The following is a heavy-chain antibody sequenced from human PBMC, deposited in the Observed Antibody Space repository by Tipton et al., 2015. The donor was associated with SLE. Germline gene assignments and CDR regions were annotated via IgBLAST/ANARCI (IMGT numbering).Heavy chain of an antibody. CDR1: GGTFSTYA. J-gene: IGHJ4*02. CDR3: ARAHTAYSSSVQLDS. D-gene: IGHD6-6*01. CDR2: IIPIFGRA. V-gene: IGHV1-69*01. Sequence: QLVQSGAEVKKPGSSVKVSCKTSGGTFSTYAMNWVRQAPGQGFAWMGGIIPIFGRAMYAQKFQGRVTITPDESTSTAYMELSSLRSEDTAVYYCARAHTAYSSSVQLDSWGQGTLVTVSS.